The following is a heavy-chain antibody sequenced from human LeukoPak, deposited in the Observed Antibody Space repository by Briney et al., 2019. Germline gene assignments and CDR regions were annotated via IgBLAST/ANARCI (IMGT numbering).Heavy chain of an antibody. CDR1: GYSLNAYY. V-gene: IGHV1-2*02. D-gene: IGHD4-11*01. CDR3: ARGLGLDN. Sequence: ASVKVSCKASGYSLNAYYMHWVRQAPGQGLEWMGWINPSSGGTKYAQKFQGRVTMARDTSISTTYMELSRLTSDDTALYYCARGLGLDNWGQGTLVTVSS. J-gene: IGHJ4*02. CDR2: INPSSGGT.